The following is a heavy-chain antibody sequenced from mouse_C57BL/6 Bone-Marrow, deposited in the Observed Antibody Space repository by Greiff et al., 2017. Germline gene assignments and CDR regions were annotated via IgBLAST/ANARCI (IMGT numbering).Heavy chain of an antibody. V-gene: IGHV5-17*01. CDR2: ISSGSSTI. CDR3: ARTPFITTVLDY. CDR1: GFTFSDYG. D-gene: IGHD1-1*01. J-gene: IGHJ2*01. Sequence: EVKLEESGGGLVKPGGSLKLSCAASGFTFSDYGMHWVRQAPEKGLEWVAYISSGSSTIYYADTGKGRFTISRDNAKNNLFLQMPSLRSEDTAMYYSARTPFITTVLDYWGQGTTLTVSS.